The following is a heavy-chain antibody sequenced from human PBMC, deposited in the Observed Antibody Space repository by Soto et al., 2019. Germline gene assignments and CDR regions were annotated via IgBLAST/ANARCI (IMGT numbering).Heavy chain of an antibody. Sequence: SETLSLTCTVSGGSISSYYWSWIRQPPGKGLEWIGYIYYSGSANYNPSLKSRVTISVDTSKNQFPLKLSSVTAADTAVYYCARAVARPYYYGMDVWGQGTTVTVSS. D-gene: IGHD2-15*01. CDR3: ARAVARPYYYGMDV. CDR2: IYYSGSA. CDR1: GGSISSYY. J-gene: IGHJ6*02. V-gene: IGHV4-59*01.